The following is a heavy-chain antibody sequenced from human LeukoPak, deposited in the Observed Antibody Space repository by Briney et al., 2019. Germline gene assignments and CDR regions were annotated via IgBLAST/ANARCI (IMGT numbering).Heavy chain of an antibody. Sequence: PGGSLRLSCAASGITFSTYWMHWVGQAPGKGLGWVSRINSDGSRTTYADSVKGRFTISRDNAKNTLYLQMNSLRSEDTAVYYCARPETQYSSGLDGFDIWGQGTMVTVSS. CDR1: GITFSTYW. D-gene: IGHD6-19*01. CDR2: INSDGSRT. CDR3: ARPETQYSSGLDGFDI. V-gene: IGHV3-74*01. J-gene: IGHJ3*02.